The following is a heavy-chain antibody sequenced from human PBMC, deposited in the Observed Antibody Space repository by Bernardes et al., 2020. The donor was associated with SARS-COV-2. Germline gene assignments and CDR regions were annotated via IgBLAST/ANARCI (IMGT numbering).Heavy chain of an antibody. CDR1: GFTFSNYW. Sequence: GGSLRLSCAASGFTFSNYWMHWVRQAPGKGLEWVANIKRDGSEKYYVDSVKGRFTISRDNTKNSLYLQMNSLRADDTAVYYCARDHIWFGESPEHFDYWGQGTLVNISS. CDR3: ARDHIWFGESPEHFDY. J-gene: IGHJ4*02. D-gene: IGHD3-10*01. V-gene: IGHV3-7*04. CDR2: IKRDGSEK.